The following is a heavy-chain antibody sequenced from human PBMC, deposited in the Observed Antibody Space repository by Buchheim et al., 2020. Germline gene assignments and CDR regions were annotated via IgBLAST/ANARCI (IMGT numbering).Heavy chain of an antibody. Sequence: QVQLQESGPGLVTPSETLSLTCAVAGGSISSGPWWSWVRQPPGKGLEWIAEIHHSGTTNYNPSLRGRVTISVDKSKNQFSLELDSVTAADTAVYYCAIKRQLFYYGLDVWGQGTT. V-gene: IGHV4-4*02. CDR3: AIKRQLFYYGLDV. CDR2: IHHSGTT. CDR1: GGSISSGPW. J-gene: IGHJ6*02.